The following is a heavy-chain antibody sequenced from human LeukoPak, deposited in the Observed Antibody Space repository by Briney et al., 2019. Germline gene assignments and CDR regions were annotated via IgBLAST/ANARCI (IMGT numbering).Heavy chain of an antibody. D-gene: IGHD5-24*01. CDR3: ARDRGDGYNNFDY. Sequence: GGSLRLSCAASGFTFSSYSMNWVRQAPGKGLEWVSSISSGSSYIYKADSVKGRFTISRDNAKNSLYLRMNSLRAEDTAVYYCARDRGDGYNNFDYWGQGTLVTVSS. J-gene: IGHJ4*02. CDR1: GFTFSSYS. CDR2: ISSGSSYI. V-gene: IGHV3-21*01.